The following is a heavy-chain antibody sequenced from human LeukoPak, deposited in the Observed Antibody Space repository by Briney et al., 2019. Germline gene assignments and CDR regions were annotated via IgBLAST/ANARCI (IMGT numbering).Heavy chain of an antibody. J-gene: IGHJ4*02. CDR1: GFTFSSYS. V-gene: IGHV3-21*01. Sequence: GGSLRLSCAASGFTFSSYSMNWVRQAPGKGLEWVSSISSSSSYIYYADSVKGRFTISRDNAKNSLYLQMNSLRAEDTAVYYCARGTGWPHPYFDYWGQGTLVTVSS. CDR3: ARGTGWPHPYFDY. D-gene: IGHD1-1*01. CDR2: ISSSSSYI.